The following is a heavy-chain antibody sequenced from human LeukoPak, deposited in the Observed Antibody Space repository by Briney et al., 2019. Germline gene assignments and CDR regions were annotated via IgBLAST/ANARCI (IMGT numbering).Heavy chain of an antibody. CDR1: GFTFSSYG. J-gene: IGHJ4*02. CDR3: ATYRQVLLPFES. CDR2: ISNSGGST. D-gene: IGHD2-8*02. Sequence: GGSLRLSCAASGFTFSSYGMSWVRQAPGKGLEWVSAISNSGGSTNYADSVKGRFTISRDNSKNTLYLQMNSLRAEDTAIYYCATYRQVLLPFESWGQGTLVTVSS. V-gene: IGHV3-23*01.